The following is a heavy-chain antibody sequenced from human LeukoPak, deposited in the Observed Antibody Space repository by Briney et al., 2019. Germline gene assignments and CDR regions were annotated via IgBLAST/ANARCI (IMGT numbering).Heavy chain of an antibody. CDR2: VYYSGST. J-gene: IGHJ6*02. D-gene: IGHD3-10*01. V-gene: IGHV4-59*02. CDR1: GGSVSGYY. CDR3: ARNSGFPSYYYYYGMDV. Sequence: SETLSLTCVVSGGSVSGYYWGWIRQPPGRGLEWIGYVYYSGSTNYNPSFKSRITISVDTSRNQFSLQLSSVTAADTAVYYCARNSGFPSYYYYYGMDVWGQGTTATVSS.